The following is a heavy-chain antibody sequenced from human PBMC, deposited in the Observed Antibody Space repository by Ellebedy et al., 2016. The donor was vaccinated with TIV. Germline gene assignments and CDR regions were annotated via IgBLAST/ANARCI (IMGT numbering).Heavy chain of an antibody. CDR2: INSDGSGI. CDR1: GSSFSTYC. V-gene: IGHV3-74*01. J-gene: IGHJ4*02. Sequence: GESLKISXAASGSSFSTYCMHWVRQAPGKGLAWVSRINSDGSGITYADSVKGRVTISRDNAKNTVYLQMNSLRAEDTAVYYCARAAYWHFDYWGQGTLVTVSS. D-gene: IGHD2-15*01. CDR3: ARAAYWHFDY.